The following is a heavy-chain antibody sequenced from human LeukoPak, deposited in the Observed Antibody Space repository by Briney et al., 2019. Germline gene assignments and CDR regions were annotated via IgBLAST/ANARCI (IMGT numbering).Heavy chain of an antibody. CDR1: GFTFDDYA. CDR2: ISWNSGSI. V-gene: IGHV3-9*01. CDR3: AKGAGLYYFDY. Sequence: GRSLRLSCAASGFTFDDYAMHWVRQAPGEGLEWVSGISWNSGSIGYADSVKGRFTISRDNSKNTLYLQMNSLRAEDTAVYYCAKGAGLYYFDYWGQGTLVTVSS. D-gene: IGHD3-9*01. J-gene: IGHJ4*02.